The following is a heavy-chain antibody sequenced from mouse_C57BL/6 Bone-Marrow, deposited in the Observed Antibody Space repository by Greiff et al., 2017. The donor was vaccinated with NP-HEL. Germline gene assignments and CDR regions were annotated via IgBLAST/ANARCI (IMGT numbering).Heavy chain of an antibody. V-gene: IGHV6-6*01. J-gene: IGHJ4*01. CDR1: GFTFSDAW. CDR2: IRNKANNHAT. CDR3: TRDYGSSYGNAMDY. D-gene: IGHD1-1*01. Sequence: EVKLVESGGGLVQPGGSMKLSCAASGFTFSDAWMDWVRQSPEKGLEWVAEIRNKANNHATYYAESVKGRFTISRDDSKSSVYLQMNSLRAEDTGIYYCTRDYGSSYGNAMDYWGQGTSVTVSS.